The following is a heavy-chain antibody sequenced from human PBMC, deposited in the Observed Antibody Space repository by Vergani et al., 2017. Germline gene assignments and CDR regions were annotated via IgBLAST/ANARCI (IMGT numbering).Heavy chain of an antibody. CDR2: IYYSGST. D-gene: IGHD4-17*01. J-gene: IGHJ4*02. Sequence: QVQLQESGPGLVKPSETLSLTCTVSGGSISSYYWSWIRQPPGKGLEWIGYIYYSGSTNYNPSLKSRVTISVDTSKNQFSLKLSSVTAADTAVYYCARNYGDYLGGYLDYWGQGTLVTASS. CDR3: ARNYGDYLGGYLDY. CDR1: GGSISSYY. V-gene: IGHV4-59*01.